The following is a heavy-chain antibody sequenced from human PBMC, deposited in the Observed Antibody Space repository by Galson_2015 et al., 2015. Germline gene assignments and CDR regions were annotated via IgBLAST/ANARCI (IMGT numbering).Heavy chain of an antibody. CDR2: IYYSGST. J-gene: IGHJ6*03. V-gene: IGHV4-4*02. Sequence: ETLSLTCAVSGGSISSSNWWSWVRQPPGKGLEWIGEIYYSGSTNYNPSLKSRVTISVDKSKNQFFLKLSSVTAADTAVYYCARAVTTTLRYYYYMDVWGKGTTVTVSS. CDR3: ARAVTTTLRYYYYMDV. CDR1: GGSISSSNW. D-gene: IGHD4-17*01.